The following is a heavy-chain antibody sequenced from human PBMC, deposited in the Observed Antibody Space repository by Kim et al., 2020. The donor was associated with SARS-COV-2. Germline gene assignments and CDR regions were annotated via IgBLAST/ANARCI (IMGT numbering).Heavy chain of an antibody. Sequence: SETLSLTCTVSGGSISGYYWSWIRQPPKKGLEWIGYSYYSGDTKYNPSLKSRVTMSVDTSKNQFSLKLNSVTAADTAVYYCARDNYYGSGSNWFDPWGQG. J-gene: IGHJ5*02. CDR2: SYYSGDT. V-gene: IGHV4-59*13. D-gene: IGHD3-10*01. CDR1: GGSISGYY. CDR3: ARDNYYGSGSNWFDP.